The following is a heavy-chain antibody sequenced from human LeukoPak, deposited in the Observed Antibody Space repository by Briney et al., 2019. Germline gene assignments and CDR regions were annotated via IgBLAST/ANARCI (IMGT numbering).Heavy chain of an antibody. Sequence: SETLSLTCTVSGGSFSNYYWSLIRQPADKGLEWIGLIYTSGGTKYNPSLKSRVTMSVDTSKNQFSLHLSSVTAADTAVYYCARVGALYCSSTSCYNSYYMDVWGKGTTVTVSS. J-gene: IGHJ6*03. V-gene: IGHV4-4*07. CDR1: GGSFSNYY. CDR3: ARVGALYCSSTSCYNSYYMDV. CDR2: IYTSGGT. D-gene: IGHD2-2*02.